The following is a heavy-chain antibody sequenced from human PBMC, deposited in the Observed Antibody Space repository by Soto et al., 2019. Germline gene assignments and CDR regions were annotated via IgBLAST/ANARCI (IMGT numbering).Heavy chain of an antibody. CDR3: ARGSGIVVVGHYYYYMDV. Sequence: SETLSLTYAVYGGSFSGYYWSWIRQPPGKGLEWIGEINHSGSTNYNPSLKSRVTISVDTSKNQFSLKLSSVTAADTAVYYCARGSGIVVVGHYYYYMDVWGKGTTVTVSS. CDR1: GGSFSGYY. CDR2: INHSGST. V-gene: IGHV4-34*01. D-gene: IGHD2-2*01. J-gene: IGHJ6*03.